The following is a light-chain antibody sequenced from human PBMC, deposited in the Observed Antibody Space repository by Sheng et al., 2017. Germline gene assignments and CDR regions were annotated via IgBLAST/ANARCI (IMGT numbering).Light chain of an antibody. CDR3: YSVADNEDV. CDR1: ILTKKY. Sequence: SYELTQPSSVSVSPGQTAKITCSGDILTKKYGRWFKQKPGQAPTLVIYKDSERPSGISERFSGSSSGNTVTLAISGAQVEDEADYYCYSVADNEDVFGGGTKLTV. V-gene: IGLV3-27*01. CDR2: KDS. J-gene: IGLJ2*01.